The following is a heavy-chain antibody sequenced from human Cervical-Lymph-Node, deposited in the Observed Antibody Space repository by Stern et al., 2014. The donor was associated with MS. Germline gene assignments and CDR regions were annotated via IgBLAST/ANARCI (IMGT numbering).Heavy chain of an antibody. V-gene: IGHV1-46*01. Sequence: QVQLVESGAEVKKPGASVKVSCKASGYTFTSYYMHWVRQAPGHGLEWMGIINPRGGSTSHAQKFQGRVTMTRDTSTSTVYMELGSLRSDDTAVYYCAREVAGHRLGMMDVWGQGTTVTVSS. D-gene: IGHD6-19*01. CDR3: AREVAGHRLGMMDV. CDR2: INPRGGST. J-gene: IGHJ6*02. CDR1: GYTFTSYY.